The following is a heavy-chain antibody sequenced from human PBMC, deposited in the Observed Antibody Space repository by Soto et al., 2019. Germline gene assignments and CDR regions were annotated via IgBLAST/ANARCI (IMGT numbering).Heavy chain of an antibody. J-gene: IGHJ4*02. CDR1: GFTFSSYA. CDR2: ISGSGGST. CDR3: AKDRPGMIVVVITAGFDY. V-gene: IGHV3-23*01. Sequence: EVQLLESGGGLVQPGGSLRLSCAASGFTFSSYAMSWVRQAPGKGLEWVSAISGSGGSTYYADSVKGRFTISSDNSKNTLYLKMTTLIAEDTAEYYCAKDRPGMIVVVITAGFDYWGQGTLVTVSS. D-gene: IGHD3-22*01.